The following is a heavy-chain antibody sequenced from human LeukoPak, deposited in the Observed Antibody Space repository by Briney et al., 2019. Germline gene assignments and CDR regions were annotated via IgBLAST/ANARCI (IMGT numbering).Heavy chain of an antibody. CDR2: IYHSGNT. Sequence: SETLSLTCTVSNYSNSSGYYWAWIRQPPGKGLEWIGNIYHSGNTYYNPSLKSRVSLSVDTSENQFSLKLSSVTAADTAVYYCAGTYSLYDPFDIWGQGTMVTVSS. CDR3: AGTYSLYDPFDI. D-gene: IGHD6-13*01. J-gene: IGHJ3*02. CDR1: NYSNSSGYY. V-gene: IGHV4-38-2*02.